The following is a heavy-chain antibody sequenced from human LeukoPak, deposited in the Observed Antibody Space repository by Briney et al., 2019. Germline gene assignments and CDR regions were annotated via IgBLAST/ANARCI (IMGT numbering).Heavy chain of an antibody. Sequence: GGSLRLSCAASGLTFSSYWMSWVRQAPGKGLEWVANINKDGGEKYYVDSVKGRFTISRDNAKNTLYLQMNSLRAEDTAVYYCARGRYYLDSWGQGTLVTVSS. CDR1: GLTFSSYW. CDR2: INKDGGEK. CDR3: ARGRYYLDS. D-gene: IGHD4-17*01. V-gene: IGHV3-7*01. J-gene: IGHJ4*02.